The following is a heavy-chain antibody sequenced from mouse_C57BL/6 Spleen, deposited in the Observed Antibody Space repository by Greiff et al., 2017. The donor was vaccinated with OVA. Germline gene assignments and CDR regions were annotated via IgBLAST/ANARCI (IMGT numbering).Heavy chain of an antibody. Sequence: QVQLQQSGAELVRPGPSVKVSCKASGYAFTNYLIEWVKQRPGQGLEWIGVINPGSGGTNYNEKFKGKATLTADKSSSTAYMQLSSLTSEDSSVYFCARRRDYGGFDYWGQGTTLTVSS. J-gene: IGHJ2*01. V-gene: IGHV1-54*01. D-gene: IGHD1-1*01. CDR2: INPGSGGT. CDR1: GYAFTNYL. CDR3: ARRRDYGGFDY.